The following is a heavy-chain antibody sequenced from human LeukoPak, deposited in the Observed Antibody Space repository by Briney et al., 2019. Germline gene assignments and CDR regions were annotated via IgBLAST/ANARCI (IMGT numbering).Heavy chain of an antibody. J-gene: IGHJ3*02. V-gene: IGHV4-59*08. CDR1: GGSISSYY. CDR3: ARTPDKRTYYYDSSGFDAFDI. CDR2: IYYSGST. D-gene: IGHD3-22*01. Sequence: SETLSLTCTVSGGSISSYYWSWIRQPPGKGLEWIGYIYYSGSTNYNPSLKSRVTISVDTSKNQFSLKLSSVTAADTAVYYCARTPDKRTYYYDSSGFDAFDIWGQGTMVTVSS.